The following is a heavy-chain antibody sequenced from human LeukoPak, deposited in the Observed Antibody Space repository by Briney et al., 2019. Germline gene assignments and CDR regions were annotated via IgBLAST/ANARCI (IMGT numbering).Heavy chain of an antibody. J-gene: IGHJ4*02. D-gene: IGHD1-26*01. CDR1: GFTFSSYS. Sequence: PGGSLRLSCAASGFTFSSYSMNWVRQAPGKGLEWVSFISSSSSTIYYADSVKGRFTISRDNAKNSLYLQMNSLRAKDTAVYYCARDRGGSYSAIDYWGQGTLVTVSS. CDR2: ISSSSSTI. V-gene: IGHV3-48*04. CDR3: ARDRGGSYSAIDY.